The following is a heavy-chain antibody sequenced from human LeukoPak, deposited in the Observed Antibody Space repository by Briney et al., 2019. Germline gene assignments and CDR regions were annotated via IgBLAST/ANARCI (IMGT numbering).Heavy chain of an antibody. CDR1: GDSINSYY. V-gene: IGHV4-59*01. D-gene: IGHD3-9*01. Sequence: SETLSLTCTVFGDSINSYYWSWIRQSPGKGREWVGYVSYSGSTNYNPSLNSRVTISVDRSKNQFSLKLTSVTAADSAMYYCARDYDTTGANWFGPWGQGALVTVSS. CDR3: ARDYDTTGANWFGP. CDR2: VSYSGST. J-gene: IGHJ5*02.